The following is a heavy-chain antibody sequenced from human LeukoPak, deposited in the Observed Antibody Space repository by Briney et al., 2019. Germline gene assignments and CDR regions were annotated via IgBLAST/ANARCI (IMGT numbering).Heavy chain of an antibody. Sequence: GGSLRLSCEDSGFTVSSNYMTWVRQAPGKGLEWVSVFYNAGSTYYADSVKGRFTISRDNSENTLYLQMNSLRAEYTAVYYCARGYYYDSSGYYYVRPPEYWGQGTLVTVSS. CDR2: FYNAGST. J-gene: IGHJ4*02. V-gene: IGHV3-66*01. CDR1: GFTVSSNY. D-gene: IGHD3-22*01. CDR3: ARGYYYDSSGYYYVRPPEY.